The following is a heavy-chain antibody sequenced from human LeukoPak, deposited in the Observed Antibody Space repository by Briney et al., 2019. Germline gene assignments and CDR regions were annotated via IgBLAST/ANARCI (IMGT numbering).Heavy chain of an antibody. CDR3: ARKALPGNWFDP. J-gene: IGHJ5*02. Sequence: SETLSLTCTVSGDSISSYYWSWIRQSAGKGLEWIGRIYASGSTNYNPSLKSRVTMSLDTSKNQFSLNLSSVTAADTAVYYCARKALPGNWFDPWGQGTLVTVSS. CDR1: GDSISSYY. V-gene: IGHV4-4*07. CDR2: IYASGST.